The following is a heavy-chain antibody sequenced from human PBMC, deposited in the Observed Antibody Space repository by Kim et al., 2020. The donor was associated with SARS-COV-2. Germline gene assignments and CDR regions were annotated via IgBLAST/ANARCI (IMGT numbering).Heavy chain of an antibody. CDR3: AREVAIYGSGSPIDY. CDR2: IYTSGST. Sequence: SETLSLTCTVSGGSISSGSYYWSWIRQPAGKGLEWIGRIYTSGSTNYNPSLKSRVTISVDTSKNQFSLKLSSVTAADTDVYYCAREVAIYGSGSPIDYWGQGTLVTVSS. J-gene: IGHJ4*02. CDR1: GGSISSGSYY. V-gene: IGHV4-61*02. D-gene: IGHD3-10*01.